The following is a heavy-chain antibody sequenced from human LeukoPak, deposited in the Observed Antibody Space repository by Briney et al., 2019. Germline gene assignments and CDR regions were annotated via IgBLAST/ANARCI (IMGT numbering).Heavy chain of an antibody. D-gene: IGHD6-19*01. CDR2: IYTSGST. CDR3: ARDTSGWHSNAFDY. J-gene: IGHJ4*02. V-gene: IGHV4-4*07. Sequence: PSETLSLTCSVSGGSISGYYWCWIRQPAGKGLEWIGRIYTSGSTNCNPSLKSRVTMSLDTPKNKFCLKMSSVTAAETPVYYCARDTSGWHSNAFDYWGQAIMVAVCS. CDR1: GGSISGYY.